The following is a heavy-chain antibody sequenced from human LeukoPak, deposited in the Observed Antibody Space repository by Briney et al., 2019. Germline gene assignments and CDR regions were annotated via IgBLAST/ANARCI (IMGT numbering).Heavy chain of an antibody. CDR1: GGTFSTHL. J-gene: IGHJ6*03. CDR3: ARGFGVEYYYYMYV. CDR2: IIHIFGTI. D-gene: IGHD3-3*01. Sequence: ASVKVSCKASGGTFSTHLISWVRQAPGQELEWMGRIIHIFGTINYAQKFQGRVTITADKSTSTVHMDLSSLRSEDTAVYYCARGFGVEYYYYMYVWDEGTTVIVSS. V-gene: IGHV1-69*06.